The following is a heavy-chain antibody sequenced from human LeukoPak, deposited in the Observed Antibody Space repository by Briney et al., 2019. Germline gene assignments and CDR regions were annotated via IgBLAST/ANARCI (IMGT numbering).Heavy chain of an antibody. V-gene: IGHV1-3*01. D-gene: IGHD3-22*01. CDR1: GYTFTTYG. CDR3: ARDAVVGIGVAFDI. Sequence: GASVKVSCKASGYTFTTYGIHWVRQAPGQRLEWMGRINAGSGDAFYSQKFQGRLTITRDTSASTAYMELSSLRSEDTAVYFCARDAVVGIGVAFDIWGQGAMVAVSP. J-gene: IGHJ3*02. CDR2: INAGSGDA.